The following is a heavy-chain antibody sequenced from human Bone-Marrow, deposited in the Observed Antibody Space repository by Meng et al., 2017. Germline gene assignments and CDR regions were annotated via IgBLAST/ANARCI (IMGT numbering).Heavy chain of an antibody. J-gene: IGHJ4*02. CDR3: TWDDKAVSDY. Sequence: EVGLVGVWGGLVKPGGSLWISVAAPGFYFSNALMSWGRQASGKGVGWVCRIKSNTDGGTAEYAAPVTGRFTISRDDSKSTLYLQMSGLRIDDTGVYYCTWDDKAVSDYWGQGTLVTVSS. CDR2: IKSNTDGGTA. D-gene: IGHD3-9*01. CDR1: GFYFSNAL. V-gene: IGHV3-15*01.